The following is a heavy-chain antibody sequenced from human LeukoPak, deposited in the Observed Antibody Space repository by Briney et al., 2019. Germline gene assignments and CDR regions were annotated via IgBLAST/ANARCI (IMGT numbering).Heavy chain of an antibody. CDR1: GFTFSSYE. Sequence: GGSLRLSCAASGFTFSSYEMNWVRQAPGKGLEWVSYISSSGSTIYYADSVKGRFTISRDNSKNTLYLQMNSLRAEDTAVYYCAKGDTTWELPHDYWGQGTLVTVSS. J-gene: IGHJ4*02. D-gene: IGHD1-26*01. CDR3: AKGDTTWELPHDY. CDR2: ISSSGSTI. V-gene: IGHV3-48*03.